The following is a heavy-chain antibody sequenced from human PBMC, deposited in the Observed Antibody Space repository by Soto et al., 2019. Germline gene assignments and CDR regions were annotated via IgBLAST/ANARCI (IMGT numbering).Heavy chain of an antibody. CDR3: ARGAYYDFWSGPRAPFD. Sequence: QVQLVESGGGVVQPGRSLRLSCAASGFTFSSYGMHWVRQAPGKGLEWVAVIWYDGSNKYYADSVKGRFTISRDNSKNTLYLQMNSLRAEDTAVYYCARGAYYDFWSGPRAPFDWGQGTLVTVSS. V-gene: IGHV3-33*01. CDR1: GFTFSSYG. J-gene: IGHJ4*02. D-gene: IGHD3-3*01. CDR2: IWYDGSNK.